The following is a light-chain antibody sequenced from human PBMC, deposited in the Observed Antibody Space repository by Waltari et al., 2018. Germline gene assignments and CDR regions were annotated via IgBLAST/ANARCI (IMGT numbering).Light chain of an antibody. CDR3: ASYTSSSTI. J-gene: IGLJ2*01. Sequence: QSALTQPASVSGSPGQSITISCTGTSSDVGSYNYVSWYQQHPGKAPKLLISEVSNRPSGVSKRFSGSKSGNTASLTISGLQAEDEADYYCASYTSSSTIFGGGTNLTVL. CDR1: SSDVGSYNY. CDR2: EVS. V-gene: IGLV2-14*01.